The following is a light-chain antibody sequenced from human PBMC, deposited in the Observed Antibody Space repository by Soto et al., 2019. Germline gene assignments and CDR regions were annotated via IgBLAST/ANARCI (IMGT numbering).Light chain of an antibody. J-gene: IGKJ4*01. Sequence: EIVLTHPPATLSVSPGDRPTLSSRAIQSVITNLAWYQQNPGQAPRLLIYGASTRATGIPARFSGSGSGTEFTLTISSLQSEDFALYYCQQYNNWPPLTFGGGTKVEIK. CDR1: QSVITN. V-gene: IGKV3-15*01. CDR3: QQYNNWPPLT. CDR2: GAS.